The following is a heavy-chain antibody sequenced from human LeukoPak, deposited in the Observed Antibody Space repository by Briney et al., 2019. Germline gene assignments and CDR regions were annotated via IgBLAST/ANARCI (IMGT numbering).Heavy chain of an antibody. D-gene: IGHD6-13*01. CDR3: ATRTAEVFY. CDR1: GGSFSGYY. CDR2: INHSGST. Sequence: SETLSLTCAVYGGSFSGYYWSWIRQPPGKGLEWIGEINHSGSTYYNPSLKSRVTISVDTSKNQFSLKLSSVTAADTAVYYCATRTAEVFYWGQGTLVTVSS. V-gene: IGHV4-34*01. J-gene: IGHJ4*02.